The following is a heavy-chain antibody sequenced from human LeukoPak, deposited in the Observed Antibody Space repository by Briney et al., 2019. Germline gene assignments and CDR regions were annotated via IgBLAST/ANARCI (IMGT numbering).Heavy chain of an antibody. Sequence: SETLSLTCTVSGGSISGYYWSWIRQPAGKGLEWIGRIYTSGSTNYNPSLKSRVTISVDTSKNQFSLKLSSVTAADTAVYYCARDRSSSSDYYYYMDVWGKGTTVTVSS. V-gene: IGHV4-4*07. D-gene: IGHD6-6*01. CDR2: IYTSGST. CDR1: GGSISGYY. CDR3: ARDRSSSSDYYYYMDV. J-gene: IGHJ6*03.